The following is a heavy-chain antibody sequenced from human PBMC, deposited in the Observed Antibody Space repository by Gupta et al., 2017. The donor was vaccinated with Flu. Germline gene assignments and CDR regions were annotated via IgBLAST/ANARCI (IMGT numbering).Heavy chain of an antibody. Sequence: CKASEYTFTADYMHWVRQAPGQGLEWMGRIHPKSGGTLFAQKFQDRVTMTSDTSLRTVYMDLIRLTSDDTAIYYCALGSSTQTTASWGQGTLGTVSS. CDR2: IHPKSGGT. CDR3: ALGSSTQTTAS. V-gene: IGHV1-2*06. CDR1: EYTFTADY. J-gene: IGHJ5*02. D-gene: IGHD2-2*01.